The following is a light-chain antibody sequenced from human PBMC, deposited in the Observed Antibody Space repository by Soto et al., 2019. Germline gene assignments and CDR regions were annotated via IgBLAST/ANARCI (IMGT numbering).Light chain of an antibody. CDR1: QSISSW. V-gene: IGKV1-5*03. CDR2: KAS. J-gene: IGKJ2*02. Sequence: DIQMTQSPSTLSASVGDRVTITCRASQSISSWLAWYQQRPGKAPKVLIYKASNLESGVPSRCSGSGSGTEFTLTISSLQPDDFATYYFQQYNSYPCTFGQGTKLEIK. CDR3: QQYNSYPCT.